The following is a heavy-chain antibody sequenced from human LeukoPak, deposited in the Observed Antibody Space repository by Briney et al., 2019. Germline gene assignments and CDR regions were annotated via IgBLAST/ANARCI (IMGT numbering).Heavy chain of an antibody. CDR2: IYTSGST. D-gene: IGHD2-2*01. J-gene: IGHJ5*02. CDR1: GGSISSYY. Sequence: SETLSLTCTVSGGSISSYYWSWIRQPAGKGLEWIGRIYTSGSTNYNPSLKSRVTMSVDTSKNRFSLKLSSVTAADTAVYYCAREGYGYCSSTSCSNWFDPWGQGTLVTVSS. V-gene: IGHV4-4*07. CDR3: AREGYGYCSSTSCSNWFDP.